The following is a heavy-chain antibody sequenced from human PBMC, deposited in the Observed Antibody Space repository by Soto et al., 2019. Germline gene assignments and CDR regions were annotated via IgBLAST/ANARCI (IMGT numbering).Heavy chain of an antibody. CDR1: GGPITTGGHF. V-gene: IGHV4-31*03. Sequence: QVQLQESGPGLVQASQTLSLTCTVSGGPITTGGHFWSWIRRSPGKGLEWIAYIYYSGTTHYNPSLKSRVTISIDTPKKQFSLNLSSVTAADTAVYYCARAVSGSYLDSWGQGTLVTVSS. J-gene: IGHJ4*02. CDR3: ARAVSGSYLDS. CDR2: IYYSGTT. D-gene: IGHD1-26*01.